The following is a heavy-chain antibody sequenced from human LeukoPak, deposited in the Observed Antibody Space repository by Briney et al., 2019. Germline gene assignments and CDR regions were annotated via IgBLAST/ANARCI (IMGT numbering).Heavy chain of an antibody. CDR3: ARQASTYYDFWSGYVGYFDY. CDR2: ISSSSSTI. Sequence: GGSLRLSCAASAFTFSSYSMNWVRQAPGKGLEWISYISSSSSTIYYADSVKGRFTISRDNAKNPLYLQMNSLRAEDTAVYYCARQASTYYDFWSGYVGYFDYWGQGTLVTVSS. CDR1: AFTFSSYS. V-gene: IGHV3-48*01. J-gene: IGHJ4*02. D-gene: IGHD3-3*01.